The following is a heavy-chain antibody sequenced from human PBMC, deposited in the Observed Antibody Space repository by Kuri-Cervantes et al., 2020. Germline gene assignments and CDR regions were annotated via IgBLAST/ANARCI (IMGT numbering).Heavy chain of an antibody. CDR2: ISGSGDTT. Sequence: GGSLRLSCAAPGFTFSSYAMSWVRQAPGKGLQWVSAISGSGDTTYYADSVKGRFTVSRDNAKNSLYLQMNSLRAEDTAVYYCASQPGRLYYFDYWGQGTLVTVSS. CDR3: ASQPGRLYYFDY. CDR1: GFTFSSYA. J-gene: IGHJ4*02. V-gene: IGHV3-23*01.